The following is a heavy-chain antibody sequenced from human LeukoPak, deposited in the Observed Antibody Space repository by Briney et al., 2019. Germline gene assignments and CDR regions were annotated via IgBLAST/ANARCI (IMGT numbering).Heavy chain of an antibody. J-gene: IGHJ4*02. Sequence: SETLSLTCVVYGESFSRYYWSWIRQPPGKGLEWIGEINHSGSTNYNPSLKSRVTISVDTSKNQFSLKLSSVTAADTAVYYCARGRYLRFDYWGQGTLVTVSS. CDR3: ARGRYLRFDY. CDR1: GESFSRYY. D-gene: IGHD3-16*02. V-gene: IGHV4-34*01. CDR2: INHSGST.